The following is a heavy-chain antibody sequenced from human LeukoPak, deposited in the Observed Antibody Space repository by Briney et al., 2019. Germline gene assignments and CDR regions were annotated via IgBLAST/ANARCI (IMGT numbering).Heavy chain of an antibody. V-gene: IGHV6-1*01. D-gene: IGHD4-23*01. CDR1: GGSISSYY. J-gene: IGHJ4*02. CDR3: AREPSGHSGSFDS. CDR2: TYYRSKWYY. Sequence: PSETLSLTCTVSGGSISSYYWNWIRQSPSRGLEWLGRTYYRSKWYYDYAVSVKSRVTINPDTSKNQFSLQLNSVTPDDTAVFYCAREPSGHSGSFDSWGQGTLVTVSS.